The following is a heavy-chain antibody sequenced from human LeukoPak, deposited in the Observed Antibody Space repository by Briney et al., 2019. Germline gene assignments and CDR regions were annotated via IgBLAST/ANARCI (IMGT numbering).Heavy chain of an antibody. CDR2: ISGSGGSP. D-gene: IGHD3-22*01. CDR1: GFTFSSYA. Sequence: GGSLRLSCAASGFTFSSYAMSWVRQAPGKGLEWVSAISGSGGSPYYADSVKGRFTISRDNSKNTLYLQMNSLRAEDTAVYYCAKDCCSGYPLWYFDLWGRGTLVTVSS. CDR3: AKDCCSGYPLWYFDL. V-gene: IGHV3-23*01. J-gene: IGHJ2*01.